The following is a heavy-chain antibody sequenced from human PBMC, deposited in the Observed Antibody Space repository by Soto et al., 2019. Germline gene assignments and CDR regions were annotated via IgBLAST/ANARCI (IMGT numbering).Heavy chain of an antibody. CDR2: INHSGST. CDR3: ARGPVEMATITGSYYFDY. V-gene: IGHV4-34*01. J-gene: IGHJ4*02. CDR1: GGSFSGYY. Sequence: SETLSLTCAVYGGSFSGYYWSWIRQPPGKGLEWIGEINHSGSTNYNPSLKSRVTISVDTSKNQFSLKLSSVTAADTAVYYCARGPVEMATITGSYYFDYWGQGTLVTV. D-gene: IGHD5-12*01.